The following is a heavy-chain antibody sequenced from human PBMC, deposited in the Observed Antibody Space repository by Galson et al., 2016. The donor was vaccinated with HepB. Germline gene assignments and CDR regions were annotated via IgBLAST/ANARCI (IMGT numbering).Heavy chain of an antibody. J-gene: IGHJ4*02. D-gene: IGHD1-26*01. V-gene: IGHV4-39*01. CDR3: TSPAAVRGAYYQFDY. CDR2: IYYTGST. Sequence: SETLSLTCTVSGGSISSSSYYWGWIRQPPGKGLERIESIYYTGSTYYNPSLKSRVTISLDPSRNQFSLKLSSVTAADTAVYYCTSPAAVRGAYYQFDYWGLGTLVAVSS. CDR1: GGSISSSSYY.